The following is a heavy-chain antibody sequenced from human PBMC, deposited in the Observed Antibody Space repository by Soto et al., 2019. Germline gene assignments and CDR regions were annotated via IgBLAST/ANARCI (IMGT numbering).Heavy chain of an antibody. CDR3: ARHSGRTWDIDS. D-gene: IGHD1-1*01. Sequence: PGESLKISCKGSGYSFTTYYISWVRLMPGKGLEWMGRINPYDSNTNYSPSFQGHVTISADKSIITASLQWSSLKATDAAMYYCARHSGRTWDIDSWGQVTLVTVSS. V-gene: IGHV5-10-1*01. J-gene: IGHJ4*02. CDR2: INPYDSNT. CDR1: GYSFTTYY.